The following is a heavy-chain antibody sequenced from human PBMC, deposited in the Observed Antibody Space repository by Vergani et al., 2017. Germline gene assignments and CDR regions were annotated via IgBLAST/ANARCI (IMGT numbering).Heavy chain of an antibody. CDR3: ASGGHGSENGGALEL. Sequence: EKQLVQSGSETKKPGESLKISCKAFGYIFSNFWIGWVRQRPGIGLEWMGIIYPGDSEVKSNPTFRGQVIFSVDTSVNTAYLQWRSLQASDTATYFCASGGHGSENGGALELWGQGTNITVSS. D-gene: IGHD3-10*01. V-gene: IGHV5-51*01. CDR1: GYIFSNFW. J-gene: IGHJ3*01. CDR2: IYPGDSEV.